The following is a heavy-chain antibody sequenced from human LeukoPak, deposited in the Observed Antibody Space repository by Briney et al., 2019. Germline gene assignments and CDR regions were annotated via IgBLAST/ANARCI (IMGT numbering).Heavy chain of an antibody. CDR1: GGTFGSYA. V-gene: IGHV1-69*01. J-gene: IGHJ3*02. D-gene: IGHD1-26*01. CDR3: ARGSGSYYLVAFDI. Sequence: SVKVSCKATGGTFGSYAISWVRQAPGQGLEWMGGIIPIFGTANYAQKFQGRVTITADESTSTAYMELSSLRSEVTAVYYCARGSGSYYLVAFDIWGQGTMVSVSS. CDR2: IIPIFGTA.